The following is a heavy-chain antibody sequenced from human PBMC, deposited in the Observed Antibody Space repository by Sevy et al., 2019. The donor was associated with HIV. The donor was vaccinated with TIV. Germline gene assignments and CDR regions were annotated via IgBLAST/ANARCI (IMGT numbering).Heavy chain of an antibody. CDR3: ARQSSFVTAPDN. CDR2: IYYSGST. D-gene: IGHD2-21*02. V-gene: IGHV4-39*01. Sequence: SETLSLTCTVSGGSINSGRYYWDWIRQPPGKGLEWIGTIYYSGSTHYNPSLKSRVAISVDASRNQFSLKVSSLTAADTAVYFCARQSSFVTAPDNWGQGTLVTFSS. CDR1: GGSINSGRYY. J-gene: IGHJ4*02.